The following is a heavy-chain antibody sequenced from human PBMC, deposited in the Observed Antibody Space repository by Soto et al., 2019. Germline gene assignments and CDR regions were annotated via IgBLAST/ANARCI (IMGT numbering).Heavy chain of an antibody. CDR3: ARVHCSTTTCHVQAFDS. CDR1: GFTFSSYD. D-gene: IGHD2-2*01. J-gene: IGHJ4*02. Sequence: SLRLSCAAAGFTFSSYDMNWVRQAPGKTLEWVSYISSGGDISYYADSVKGRFTISRDNAKNSLYLQMNSLRVEDTAVYYCARVHCSTTTCHVQAFDSWGQGTLVTVS. CDR2: ISSGGDIS. V-gene: IGHV3-48*03.